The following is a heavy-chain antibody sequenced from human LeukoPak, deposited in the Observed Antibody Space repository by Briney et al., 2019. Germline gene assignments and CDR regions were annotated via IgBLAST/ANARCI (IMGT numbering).Heavy chain of an antibody. CDR3: ASLYSSSTPWPNYYYGMDV. Sequence: GRSLRLSCAASGFTFSSYGMHWVRQAPGKGLEWVPVIWYDGSNKYYADSVKGRFTISRDNSKNTLYLQMNSLRAEDTAVYYCASLYSSSTPWPNYYYGMDVWGQGTTVTVSS. D-gene: IGHD6-13*01. V-gene: IGHV3-33*01. CDR1: GFTFSSYG. J-gene: IGHJ6*02. CDR2: IWYDGSNK.